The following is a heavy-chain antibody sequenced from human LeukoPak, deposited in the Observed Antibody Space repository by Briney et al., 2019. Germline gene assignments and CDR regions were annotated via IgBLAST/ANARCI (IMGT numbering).Heavy chain of an antibody. Sequence: PGGSLRLSCAASGFTFSSYAMSWVRQAPGKGLEWVSAISGSGGSTYYADSVKGRFTISRDNSKNTLYLQMNSLRAEDTAVYYCARDILTGYASQPYPPYHYYGMDVWGQGTTVTVSS. CDR1: GFTFSSYA. D-gene: IGHD3-9*01. CDR3: ARDILTGYASQPYPPYHYYGMDV. V-gene: IGHV3-23*01. J-gene: IGHJ6*02. CDR2: ISGSGGST.